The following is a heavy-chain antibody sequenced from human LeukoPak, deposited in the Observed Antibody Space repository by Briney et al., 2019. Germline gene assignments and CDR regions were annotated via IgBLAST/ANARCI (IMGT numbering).Heavy chain of an antibody. CDR3: ARDGVLWFGDDFDY. CDR2: IYYSGST. J-gene: IGHJ4*02. CDR1: GGSISSSSYY. Sequence: SETLSLTCTVSGGSISSSSYYWGWIRQPPGKGLEWIGSIYYSGSTYYNPSLKSRVTISVDTSKNQFSLKLSSVTAADTAVYYCARDGVLWFGDDFDYWGQGTLVTVPS. D-gene: IGHD3-10*01. V-gene: IGHV4-39*02.